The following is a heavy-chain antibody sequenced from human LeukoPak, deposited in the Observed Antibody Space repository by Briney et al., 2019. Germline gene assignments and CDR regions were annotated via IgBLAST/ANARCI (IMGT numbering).Heavy chain of an antibody. V-gene: IGHV4-59*12. J-gene: IGHJ4*02. CDR1: GGSIINYY. Sequence: SETLSLTCTVTGGSIINYYWSWIRQSPGRGLEWMGQIYHSGLTIYNPSLKSRVTMSIDTSKNQFSLILTSVTAADTAVYYCARRSLFGDYVDYWGQGTLVTVSS. CDR2: IYHSGLT. CDR3: ARRSLFGDYVDY. D-gene: IGHD3-10*01.